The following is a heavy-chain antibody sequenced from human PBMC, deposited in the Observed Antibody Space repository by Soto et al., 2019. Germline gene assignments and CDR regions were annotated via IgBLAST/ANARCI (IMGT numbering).Heavy chain of an antibody. CDR1: GFTFSSYA. CDR3: AKGGYAKEAFDI. V-gene: IGHV3-30-3*01. D-gene: IGHD5-12*01. CDR2: TSYDGSNK. J-gene: IGHJ3*02. Sequence: PGGSLRLSCAASGFTFSSYAMHWVRQAPGKGLEWVAVTSYDGSNKYYADSVKGRFTISRDNSKNTLYLQMNSLRAEDTAVYYCAKGGYAKEAFDIWGQGTMVTVSS.